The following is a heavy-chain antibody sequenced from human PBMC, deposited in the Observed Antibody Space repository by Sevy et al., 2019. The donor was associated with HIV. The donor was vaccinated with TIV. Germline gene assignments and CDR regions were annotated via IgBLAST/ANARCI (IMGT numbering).Heavy chain of an antibody. V-gene: IGHV4-59*01. CDR2: IYYSGST. J-gene: IGHJ6*03. D-gene: IGHD3-22*01. CDR3: ARAGYYDSSGYPYYYYMDV. Sequence: SETLSLTCTVSGGSISSYYWSWIQQPPGKGLEWIGYIYYSGSTNYNPSLKSRVTISVDTSKNQFSLKLSSVTAADTAVYYCARAGYYDSSGYPYYYYMDVWGKGTTVTVSS. CDR1: GGSISSYY.